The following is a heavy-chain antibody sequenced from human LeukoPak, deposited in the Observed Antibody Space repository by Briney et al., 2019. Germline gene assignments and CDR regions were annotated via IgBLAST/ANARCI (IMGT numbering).Heavy chain of an antibody. CDR3: ARDREGQLLWFGELGY. Sequence: GGSLRLSRASSGLVFDEYGMSWVPQAPGKGLEWVSAINWDGSTTSYADSVKGRFTISRDKAKKSLYLQTNSLRAEDTALYYCARDREGQLLWFGELGYWGKGSLVTVSS. CDR1: GLVFDEYG. D-gene: IGHD3-10*01. CDR2: INWDGSTT. V-gene: IGHV3-20*04. J-gene: IGHJ4*02.